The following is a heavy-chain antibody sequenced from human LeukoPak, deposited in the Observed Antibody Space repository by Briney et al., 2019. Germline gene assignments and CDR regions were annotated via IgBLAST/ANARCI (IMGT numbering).Heavy chain of an antibody. CDR3: AAPSSEPDAFDI. J-gene: IGHJ3*02. Sequence: ASVKVSCKASGYTFTSYAMHWVRQAPGQRLEWMGWINAGNGNTKYSQKFQGRVTITRDTSASTAYMELSSLRSEDTAVYYCAAPSSEPDAFDIWGQGTMVTVSS. CDR2: INAGNGNT. V-gene: IGHV1-3*01. CDR1: GYTFTSYA.